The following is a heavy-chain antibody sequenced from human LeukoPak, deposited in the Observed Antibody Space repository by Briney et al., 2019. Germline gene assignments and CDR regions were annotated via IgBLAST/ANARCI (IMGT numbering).Heavy chain of an antibody. CDR1: GGSISSSDYY. CDR2: IYYSGST. Sequence: SQTLSLTCTVSGGSISSSDYYWSWIRQPPGKGLEWIGCIYYSGSTYYNPSLKSRVTISVDTSKNQFSLKLSSVTAADTAVYYCARGDYDILTGYYGFDYWGQGTLVTVSS. V-gene: IGHV4-30-4*01. D-gene: IGHD3-9*01. CDR3: ARGDYDILTGYYGFDY. J-gene: IGHJ4*02.